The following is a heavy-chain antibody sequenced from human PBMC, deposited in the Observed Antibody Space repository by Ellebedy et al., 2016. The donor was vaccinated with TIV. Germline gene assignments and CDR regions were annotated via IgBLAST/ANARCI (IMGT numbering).Heavy chain of an antibody. Sequence: SVKVSXKASGGTFSSYAISWVRQAPGQGLEWMGGIIPIFGTANYAQKFQGRVTITADESTSTAYMELSSLRSEDTAVYYCARGSLTGYYTFDYWGQGTLVTVSS. V-gene: IGHV1-69*13. D-gene: IGHD3-9*01. CDR2: IIPIFGTA. J-gene: IGHJ4*02. CDR1: GGTFSSYA. CDR3: ARGSLTGYYTFDY.